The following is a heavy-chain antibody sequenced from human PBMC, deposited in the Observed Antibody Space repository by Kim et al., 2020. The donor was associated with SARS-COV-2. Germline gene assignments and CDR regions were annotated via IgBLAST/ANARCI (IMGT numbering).Heavy chain of an antibody. Sequence: SQTLSLTCAISGDSVSSNSVAWSWIRQSSSRGLEWLGRTYYRSKWSSDYAVSVKSRITINPDTSKNQFSLQLTSVTPEDTAFYYCVRYSGWYYFDYWGQGTLVTVSS. CDR3: VRYSGWYYFDY. CDR1: GDSVSSNSVA. J-gene: IGHJ4*02. D-gene: IGHD6-19*01. V-gene: IGHV6-1*01. CDR2: TYYRSKWSS.